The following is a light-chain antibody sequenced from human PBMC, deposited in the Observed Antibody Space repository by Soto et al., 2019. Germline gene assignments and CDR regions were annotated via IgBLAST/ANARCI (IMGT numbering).Light chain of an antibody. CDR3: QQYNSYSRT. CDR1: QGIIGD. Sequence: IQLTRSPSFLAASVGDGVNITARASQGIIGDVARDQPTPGKAPTLLIYDASSLESGVPSRFSGSGSGTEFTLTISSLQPDDFATYYCQQYNSYSRTFGQGTKVDI. V-gene: IGKV1-13*02. CDR2: DAS. J-gene: IGKJ1*01.